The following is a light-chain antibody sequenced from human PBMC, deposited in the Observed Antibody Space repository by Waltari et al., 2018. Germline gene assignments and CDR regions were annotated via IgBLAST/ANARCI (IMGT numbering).Light chain of an antibody. CDR2: AVF. CDR1: QDISNN. CDR3: QQSYTMPMYT. V-gene: IGKV1-39*01. J-gene: IGKJ2*01. Sequence: DIQMTQSPSSLSASVGDRVTITCRASQDISNNLNWYQQKPGKAPDFLIFAVFTLQSGVPSLFSGMESGTEFTLTISSLQPEDSATYYCQQSYTMPMYTFGQGTKLDIK.